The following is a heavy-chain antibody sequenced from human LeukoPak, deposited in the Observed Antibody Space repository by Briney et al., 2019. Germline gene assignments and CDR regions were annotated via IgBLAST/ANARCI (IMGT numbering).Heavy chain of an antibody. CDR3: AREVLGPRGGFDP. D-gene: IGHD4/OR15-4a*01. V-gene: IGHV3-7*01. Sequence: PGGSLRLSCAASGFTFSTDWMSWVRQAPGKGLEWVANIKQDGSEKVYVDSVKGRFTISRDNAKNSLYLQMNSLRAEDTAVYYCAREVLGPRGGFDPWGQGTLVTVSS. J-gene: IGHJ5*02. CDR1: GFTFSTDW. CDR2: IKQDGSEK.